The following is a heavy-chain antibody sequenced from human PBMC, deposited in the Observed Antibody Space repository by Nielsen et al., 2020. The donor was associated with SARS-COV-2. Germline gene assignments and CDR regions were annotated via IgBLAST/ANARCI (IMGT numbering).Heavy chain of an antibody. Sequence: GESLKISCEASGFTFSSYAMHWVRQAAGKGLEWVAVISNDGSNKYYTDSVKGRFTISRDNSKNTLYLQMNSLRAEDTAVYYCARSVYYDSSAHYSFFDYWGQGTLVTVSS. J-gene: IGHJ4*02. CDR2: ISNDGSNK. V-gene: IGHV3-30*04. CDR3: ARSVYYDSSAHYSFFDY. CDR1: GFTFSSYA. D-gene: IGHD3-22*01.